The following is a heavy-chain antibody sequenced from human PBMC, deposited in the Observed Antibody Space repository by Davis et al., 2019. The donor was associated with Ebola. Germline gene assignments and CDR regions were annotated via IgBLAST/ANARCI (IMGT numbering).Heavy chain of an antibody. CDR3: ARVDTMVRGVIYWFDP. CDR2: IYYSGST. V-gene: IGHV4-30-4*08. J-gene: IGHJ5*02. D-gene: IGHD3-10*01. CDR1: GGSISSGDYY. Sequence: PSETLSLTCTVSGGSISSGDYYWSWIRQPPGKGLEWIGYIYYSGSTYYNPSLKSRVTISVDTSKNQFSLKLSSVTAADTAVYYCARVDTMVRGVIYWFDPWGQGTLVTVSS.